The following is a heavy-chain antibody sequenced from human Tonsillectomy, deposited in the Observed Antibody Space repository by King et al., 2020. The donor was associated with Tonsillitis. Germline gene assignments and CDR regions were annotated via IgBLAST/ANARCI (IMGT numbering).Heavy chain of an antibody. J-gene: IGHJ5*02. CDR3: ARDFNYYDSSGYYLHWFDP. CDR2: ISAYNGNT. D-gene: IGHD3-22*01. V-gene: IGHV1-18*01. Sequence: QLVQSGAEVKKPGASVKVSCKASGYTFTSYGISWVRQAPGQGLEWMGWISAYNGNTNYAQKLQGRVTMTTDTSTSTAYMELRSLRSDDTAVYYCARDFNYYDSSGYYLHWFDPWGQGTLVTVSS. CDR1: GYTFTSYG.